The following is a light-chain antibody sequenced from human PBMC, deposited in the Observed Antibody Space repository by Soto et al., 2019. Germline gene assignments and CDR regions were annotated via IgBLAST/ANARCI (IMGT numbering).Light chain of an antibody. J-gene: IGKJ5*01. CDR2: DAS. Sequence: EILFAQSPATLCLSPGEGPTLSCRASQSVSRYLAWYQQIPGQPTRLLIYDASNRATGIPARFSGSVSGTDFTLTISSLEPEDFAVYYCQQRSNWLPITFGQGTRLEIK. CDR1: QSVSRY. CDR3: QQRSNWLPIT. V-gene: IGKV3-11*01.